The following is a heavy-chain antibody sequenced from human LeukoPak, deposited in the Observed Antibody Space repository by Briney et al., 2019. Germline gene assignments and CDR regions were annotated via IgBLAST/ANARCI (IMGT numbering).Heavy chain of an antibody. CDR2: IYYSGST. D-gene: IGHD2-2*02. J-gene: IGHJ3*02. V-gene: IGHV4-31*03. CDR3: ARLYTTFRAFDI. Sequence: PSETLSLTCTVSGGSISSGDYYWSWIRQHPEKGLEWIGYIYYSGSTYYNPSLKSRVTISVDTSKNQFSLKLSSVTAADTAVYYCARLYTTFRAFDIWGQGTMVTVSS. CDR1: GGSISSGDYY.